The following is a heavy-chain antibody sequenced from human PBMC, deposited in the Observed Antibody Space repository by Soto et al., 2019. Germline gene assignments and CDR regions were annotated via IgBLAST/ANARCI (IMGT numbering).Heavy chain of an antibody. CDR2: ISTDGTTT. V-gene: IGHV3-74*01. CDR1: GFTFNTYW. CDR3: VRDRTTVTLFDY. J-gene: IGHJ4*02. D-gene: IGHD4-4*01. Sequence: GGSLRLSCAASGFTFNTYWMHWVRQAPGKGLVWVSRISTDGTTTGYADSVKGRFTFSRDNAKNTLYLQMNSLRAEDTAVYYCVRDRTTVTLFDYWGQGALVTVS.